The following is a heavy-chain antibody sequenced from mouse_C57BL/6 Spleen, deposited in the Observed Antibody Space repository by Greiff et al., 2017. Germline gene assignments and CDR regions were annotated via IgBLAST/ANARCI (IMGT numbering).Heavy chain of an antibody. Sequence: VQLKQSGPGLVKPSQSLSLTCSVTGYSITSGYYWNWIRQFPGNKLEWMGYISYDGSNNYNPSLKNRISITRDTSKNQFFLKLNSVTTEDTATYYCAYAYYSNPYAMDYWGQGTSVTVSS. J-gene: IGHJ4*01. CDR3: AYAYYSNPYAMDY. CDR1: GYSITSGYY. V-gene: IGHV3-6*01. CDR2: ISYDGSN. D-gene: IGHD2-5*01.